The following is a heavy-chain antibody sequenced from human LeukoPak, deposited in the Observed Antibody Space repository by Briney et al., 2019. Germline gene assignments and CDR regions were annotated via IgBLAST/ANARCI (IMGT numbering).Heavy chain of an antibody. J-gene: IGHJ5*02. CDR1: GYTFTSYA. D-gene: IGHD5-18*01. V-gene: IGHV1-3*03. CDR2: INAGSGNT. Sequence: ASVKVSCKASGYTFTSYAMHWVRQAPGQRLEWMGWINAGSGNTKYSQEFQGRVTITRDTSASTAYMELSSLRSEDMAVYYCARVNGYVNWFDPWGQGTLVTVSS. CDR3: ARVNGYVNWFDP.